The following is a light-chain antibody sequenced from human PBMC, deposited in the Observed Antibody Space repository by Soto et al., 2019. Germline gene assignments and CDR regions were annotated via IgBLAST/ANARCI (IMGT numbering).Light chain of an antibody. J-gene: IGKJ2*01. CDR2: AAS. Sequence: AIRMTQSPSSLSASTGDRVTITCRASQGTSSYLAWYQQKPGKAPKLLIYAASTLQSGVPSRFSGSGSGTDFTLTISCLQSEDFATYYCQQYYSYPPTFGQGTKLEIK. V-gene: IGKV1-8*01. CDR3: QQYYSYPPT. CDR1: QGTSSY.